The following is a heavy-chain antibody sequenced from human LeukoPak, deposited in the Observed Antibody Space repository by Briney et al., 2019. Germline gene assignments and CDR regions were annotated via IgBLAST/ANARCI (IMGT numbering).Heavy chain of an antibody. CDR2: IKQDGSEK. CDR1: GFSFSNYW. V-gene: IGHV3-7*03. CDR3: ARDKIVGATNFDY. D-gene: IGHD1-26*01. J-gene: IGHJ4*02. Sequence: GGSLRLSCAASGFSFSNYWMSWVRQVPGKGLEWVANIKQDGSEKYCVDSVKGRFTISRDNAKNSLYLQMNSLRAEDTAIYYCARDKIVGATNFDYWGQGTLVTVSS.